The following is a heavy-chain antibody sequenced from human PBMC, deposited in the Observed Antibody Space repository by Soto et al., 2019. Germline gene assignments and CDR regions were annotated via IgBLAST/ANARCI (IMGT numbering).Heavy chain of an antibody. CDR3: ARDYYDSSGYPPRNYFDY. Sequence: GASVKVSCKASGGTFSSYAISWVRQAPGQGLEWMGGIIPIFGTANYAQKFQGRVTITADESTSTAYMELSSLRSEETAVYYCARDYYDSSGYPPRNYFDYWGQGTLVTVSS. CDR1: GGTFSSYA. V-gene: IGHV1-69*13. J-gene: IGHJ4*02. D-gene: IGHD3-22*01. CDR2: IIPIFGTA.